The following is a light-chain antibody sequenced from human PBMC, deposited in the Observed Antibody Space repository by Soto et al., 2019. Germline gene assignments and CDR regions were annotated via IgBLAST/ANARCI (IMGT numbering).Light chain of an antibody. CDR2: GNT. V-gene: IGLV1-44*01. CDR1: SSNIGSNT. J-gene: IGLJ1*01. CDR3: QSYDSTLSARYV. Sequence: QAVVTQPPSASGTPGQRVTISCSGSSSNIGSNTVNWYQQLPGTAPKLLIVGNTIRPSGVPDRFSASTSGTSASLAITGLQAEDEGDYYCQSYDSTLSARYVFGTGTKVTVL.